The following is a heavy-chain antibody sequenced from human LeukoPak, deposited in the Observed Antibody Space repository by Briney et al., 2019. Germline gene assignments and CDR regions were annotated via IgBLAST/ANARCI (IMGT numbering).Heavy chain of an antibody. Sequence: PSETLSLTCTVSGGSISSNSYYWGWIRQPPGKGLEWIGSIYYSGSTYYNSSLKSRVTISVDTSKNQFSLKLSSVTAADTAVYYCARQGWASFYYYGVDVWGQGTSVTVSS. V-gene: IGHV4-39*01. J-gene: IGHJ6*02. CDR3: ARQGWASFYYYGVDV. D-gene: IGHD6-19*01. CDR2: IYYSGST. CDR1: GGSISSNSYY.